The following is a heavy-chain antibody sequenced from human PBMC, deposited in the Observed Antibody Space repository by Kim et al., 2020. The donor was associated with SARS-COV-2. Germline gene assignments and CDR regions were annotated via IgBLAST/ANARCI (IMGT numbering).Heavy chain of an antibody. CDR2: ISSSSSYI. CDR3: ARDRDEFGELSWGVGYFDY. CDR1: GFTFSSYS. D-gene: IGHD3-10*01. V-gene: IGHV3-21*01. J-gene: IGHJ4*02. Sequence: GGSLRLSCAASGFTFSSYSMNWVRQAPGKGLEWVSSISSSSSYIYYADSVKGRFTISRDNAKNSLYLQMNSLRAEDTAVYYCARDRDEFGELSWGVGYFDYWGQGTLVTVSS.